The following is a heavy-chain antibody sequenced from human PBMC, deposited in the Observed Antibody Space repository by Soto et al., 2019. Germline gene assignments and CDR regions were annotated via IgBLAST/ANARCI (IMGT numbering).Heavy chain of an antibody. V-gene: IGHV3-53*04. D-gene: IGHD6-13*01. CDR3: ASEGIAAPAAGDHAFDI. CDR1: GFTVSRYY. Sequence: EVQLVESGGGLVQPGGSLRLSCAASGFTVSRYYMTWVRQAQGKGLEWVSVTHTGGGALYADSVKGRFTISRQESKNTVYLRMNRLRPEDTAGYFCASEGIAAPAAGDHAFDIWGHGTIVTVSS. J-gene: IGHJ3*02. CDR2: THTGGGA.